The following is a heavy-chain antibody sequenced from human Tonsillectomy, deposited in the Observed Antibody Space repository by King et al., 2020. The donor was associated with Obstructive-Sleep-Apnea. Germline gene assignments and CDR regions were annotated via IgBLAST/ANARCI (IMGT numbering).Heavy chain of an antibody. V-gene: IGHV3-9*01. CDR1: GFTFDDFA. CDR3: AKGGYSSSWH. Sequence: VQLVESGGGLVQPGRSLRLSCAASGFTFDDFAMHWVRQAPGKGLEWVSCISWNSGSIGYADSVKGRFTISRDNAKNSLYQQMNSLRAEDTALYYCAKGGYSSSWHWGRGTLVTVSS. J-gene: IGHJ4*02. D-gene: IGHD6-13*01. CDR2: ISWNSGSI.